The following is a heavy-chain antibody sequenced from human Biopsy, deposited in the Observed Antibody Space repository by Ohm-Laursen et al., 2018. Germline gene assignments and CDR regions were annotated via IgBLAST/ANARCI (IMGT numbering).Heavy chain of an antibody. Sequence: GASVKVSCKPSGYTFTAFSVHWLRQAPGQGLGWMGWINPKSGDTDYPQNFQGRVSMTRDTSISTAYMDLGRLRSDDTAVYYCARGRRHCSGTCSRWYFDLWGRGTLVTVSS. J-gene: IGHJ2*01. CDR1: GYTFTAFS. D-gene: IGHD2-2*01. V-gene: IGHV1-2*02. CDR2: INPKSGDT. CDR3: ARGRRHCSGTCSRWYFDL.